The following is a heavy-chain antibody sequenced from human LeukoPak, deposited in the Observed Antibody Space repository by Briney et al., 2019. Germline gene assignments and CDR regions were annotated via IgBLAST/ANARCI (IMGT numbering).Heavy chain of an antibody. J-gene: IGHJ3*02. CDR3: ARGGLGVSLGAFDI. V-gene: IGHV1-8*03. Sequence: GASVKVSCKASGGTFSSYVITWVRQATGQGLEWMGWMNPNSGNTGYAQKFQGRVTVTRNTSISTAYMELSSLRSEDTAVYYCARGGLGVSLGAFDIWGQGTMVTVSS. CDR1: GGTFSSYV. D-gene: IGHD3-10*01. CDR2: MNPNSGNT.